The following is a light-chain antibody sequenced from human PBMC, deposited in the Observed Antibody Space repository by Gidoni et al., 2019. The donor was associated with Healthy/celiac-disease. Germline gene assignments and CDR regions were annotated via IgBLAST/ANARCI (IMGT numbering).Light chain of an antibody. J-gene: IGLJ2*01. CDR3: QSADSSGSYEV. V-gene: IGLV3-25*03. CDR1: ALPKQY. Sequence: SYALTHPPSVSVSPGQTARITCSGDALPKQYAYWYQQKPGQAPVLVIYKDSERPSGIPERFSGSSSGTTVTLNISGVQAEDEADYYCQSADSSGSYEVFGGGTKLTVL. CDR2: KDS.